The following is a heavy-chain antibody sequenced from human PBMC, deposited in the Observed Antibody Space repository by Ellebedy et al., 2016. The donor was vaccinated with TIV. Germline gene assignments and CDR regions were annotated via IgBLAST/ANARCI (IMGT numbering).Heavy chain of an antibody. D-gene: IGHD6-19*01. J-gene: IGHJ4*02. CDR3: AKDQAEKWLIGYFDS. CDR2: ISYDGSNK. V-gene: IGHV3-30*18. Sequence: GESLKISCTASRFTFSSYGMHWVRQAPGKGLEWMAVISYDGSNKYYADSVKGRFPISRDNSKNTLYLQLNSLRAEDTAVYYCAKDQAEKWLIGYFDSWGQGTLLTVSS. CDR1: RFTFSSYG.